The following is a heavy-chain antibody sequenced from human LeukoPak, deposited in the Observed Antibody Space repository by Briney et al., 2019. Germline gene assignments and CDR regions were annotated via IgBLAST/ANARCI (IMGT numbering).Heavy chain of an antibody. CDR3: AKDRLLPYFTTVRGVIQWFDP. V-gene: IGHV3-21*01. Sequence: PGGSLKLSCAASGFTFSSYSMNWVRQAPGKGLEWVSSISSSSSYIYYADSVKGRFTISRDNAKNSLYLQMNSLRAEDTAVYYCAKDRLLPYFTTVRGVIQWFDPWGQGTLVTVSS. J-gene: IGHJ5*02. D-gene: IGHD3-10*01. CDR2: ISSSSSYI. CDR1: GFTFSSYS.